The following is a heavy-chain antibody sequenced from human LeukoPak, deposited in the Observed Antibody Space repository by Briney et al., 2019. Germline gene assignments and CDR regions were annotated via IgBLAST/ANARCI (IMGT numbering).Heavy chain of an antibody. CDR2: MRYDGSNK. D-gene: IGHD4-17*01. CDR3: AKDNYYGDYAFTRIFGVD. V-gene: IGHV3-30*02. J-gene: IGHJ4*02. CDR1: GFTFSSHG. Sequence: PGGSLRLSCAASGFTFSSHGMHWVRQAAGKGLEGVAFMRYDGSNKYYADSMKGRFTISRDNPRNTLYLEMNSLRAEDTAVYYCAKDNYYGDYAFTRIFGVDWGQGTLVTVPS.